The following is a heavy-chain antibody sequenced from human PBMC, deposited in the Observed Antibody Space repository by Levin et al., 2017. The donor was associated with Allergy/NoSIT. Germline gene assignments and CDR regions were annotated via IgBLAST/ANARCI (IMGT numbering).Heavy chain of an antibody. CDR3: ARDCDGGSCYTFDY. V-gene: IGHV3-33*01. CDR2: IWYDGSNK. D-gene: IGHD2-15*01. CDR1: RFTFSSSG. J-gene: IGHJ4*02. Sequence: LSLTCAASRFTFSSSGMHWVRQAPGKGLEWVAVIWYDGSNKYSADSVKGRFTISRDNSKNTLYLQINSLRAEDTAVYYCARDCDGGSCYTFDYWGQGTLVTVSS.